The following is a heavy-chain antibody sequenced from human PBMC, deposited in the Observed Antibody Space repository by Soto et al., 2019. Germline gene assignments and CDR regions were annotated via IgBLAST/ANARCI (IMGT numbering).Heavy chain of an antibody. V-gene: IGHV4-31*03. CDR3: VRDLSGRSDY. CDR2: IYYNGKT. J-gene: IGHJ4*01. CDR1: GGSITSGSYY. D-gene: IGHD1-26*01. Sequence: QVQLQESGPGLVKPSQTLSLIGTVSGGSITSGSYYWSWVRQDPGKGLEWIGCIYYNGKTNYNPSLRSRVTKSVATSKNQFSLRLSSVTAADTAVYYCVRDLSGRSDYWGHGTLVTVSS.